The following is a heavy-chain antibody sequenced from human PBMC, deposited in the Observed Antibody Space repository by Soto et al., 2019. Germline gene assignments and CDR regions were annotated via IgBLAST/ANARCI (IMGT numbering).Heavy chain of an antibody. V-gene: IGHV4-59*01. CDR1: GGSISSYY. CDR2: IYYSGST. Sequence: SEILSLTCTVSGGSISSYYWSWIRQPPGKGLEWIGYIYYSGSTNYNPSLKSRVTISVDTSKNQFSLKLSSVTAADTAVYYCARSLYDSPYYFDYWGQRTLVTVSS. CDR3: ARSLYDSPYYFDY. D-gene: IGHD2-2*02. J-gene: IGHJ4*02.